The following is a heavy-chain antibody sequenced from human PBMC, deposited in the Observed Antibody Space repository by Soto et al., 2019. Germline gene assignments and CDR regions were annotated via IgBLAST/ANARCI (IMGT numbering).Heavy chain of an antibody. J-gene: IGHJ6*02. V-gene: IGHV4-31*03. CDR3: ARIVVVNYYYGMDV. CDR2: LYYSGST. Sequence: QVQLQESGPGLVKPSQTLSLTCTVSGGSISSGGYYWSWIRQHPGKGLEWIGYLYYSGSTYYNPSLKSRVTISVDTSKNQFSLKLSSVTAADTAVYYCARIVVVNYYYGMDVWGQGTTVTVSS. CDR1: GGSISSGGYY. D-gene: IGHD2-15*01.